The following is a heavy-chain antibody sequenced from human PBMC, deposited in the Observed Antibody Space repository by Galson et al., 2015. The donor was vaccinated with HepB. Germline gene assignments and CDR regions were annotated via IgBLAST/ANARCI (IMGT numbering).Heavy chain of an antibody. J-gene: IGHJ3*02. CDR1: GYSLTEFS. V-gene: IGHV1-24*01. D-gene: IGHD1-1*01. Sequence: SVKVSCKVSGYSLTEFSMNWVRQAPGKGLEWMGGFDPEDGETINAQSFQGRVTLTEDTSTDTAYMELSSLRSEDTATYYCATSTDLPSAFDIWGQGTMVTVSS. CDR2: FDPEDGET. CDR3: ATSTDLPSAFDI.